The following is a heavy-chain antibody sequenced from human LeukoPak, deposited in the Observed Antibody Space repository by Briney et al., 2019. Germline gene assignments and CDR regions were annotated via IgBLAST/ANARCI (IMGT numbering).Heavy chain of an antibody. J-gene: IGHJ5*02. Sequence: PSETLSLTCTVSGGSVNSYYLSWIRQPAGKGLEWIGRIYTSGSTNYNPSLKSRVTISVDTSKNQFSLKLSSVTAADTAVYYCARDRYGGNSPWFDPWGQGTLVTVSS. CDR2: IYTSGST. CDR3: ARDRYGGNSPWFDP. D-gene: IGHD4-23*01. CDR1: GGSVNSYY. V-gene: IGHV4-4*07.